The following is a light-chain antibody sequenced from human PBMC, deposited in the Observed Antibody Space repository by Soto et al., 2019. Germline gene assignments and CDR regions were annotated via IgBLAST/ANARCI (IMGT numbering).Light chain of an antibody. CDR3: QQHNNWPCT. CDR1: QTITSN. J-gene: IGKJ1*01. Sequence: EVVVTQSPAPLSVSPGNTVTLSCRANQTITSNLAWYQQKPGQAPRLLIYGASTRATGIPVRFSGSGSGTEFTLTISSLQSEDFAVYYCQQHNNWPCTFGQGTKV. CDR2: GAS. V-gene: IGKV3-15*01.